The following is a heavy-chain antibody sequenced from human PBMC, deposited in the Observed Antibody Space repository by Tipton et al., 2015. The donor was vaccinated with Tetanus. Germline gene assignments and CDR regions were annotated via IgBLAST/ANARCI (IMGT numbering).Heavy chain of an antibody. Sequence: TLSLTCTVSGGSVSSGSYYWSWLRQLPGKGLEWIGCVYYTGKTYSNPSLQTRLTMSVDTSKDQFSLRLTSVTAADTAIYYCARGPLDTARHFDFWGQGTLVTVST. CDR3: ARGPLDTARHFDF. V-gene: IGHV4-31*03. J-gene: IGHJ4*02. D-gene: IGHD5-18*01. CDR1: GGSVSSGSYY. CDR2: VYYTGKT.